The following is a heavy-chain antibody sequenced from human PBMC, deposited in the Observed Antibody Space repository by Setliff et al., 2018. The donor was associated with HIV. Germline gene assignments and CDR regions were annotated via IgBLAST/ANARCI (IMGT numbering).Heavy chain of an antibody. V-gene: IGHV1-18*01. D-gene: IGHD2-2*01. CDR1: GYTFSSYG. J-gene: IGHJ4*02. CDR3: ASHPGSSIEKPYFDT. Sequence: ASVKVSCKAAGYTFSSYGISWVRQTPGQGLEWMGWISAYNGNTNYAQKLQGRVTMTTDTSTSTAYMELRSLRSEDTALYFCASHPGSSIEKPYFDTWGQGTLVTVSS. CDR2: ISAYNGNT.